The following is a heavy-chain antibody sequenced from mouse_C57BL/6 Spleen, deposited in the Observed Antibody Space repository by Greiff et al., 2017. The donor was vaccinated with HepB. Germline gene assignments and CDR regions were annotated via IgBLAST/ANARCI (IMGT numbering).Heavy chain of an antibody. CDR3: ARGGYSNYGGDFDY. V-gene: IGHV1-55*01. J-gene: IGHJ2*01. D-gene: IGHD2-5*01. CDR2: IYPGSGST. Sequence: QVQLQQPGAELVKPGASVKMSCKASGYTFTSYWITWVKQRPGQGLEWIGDIYPGSGSTNYNEKFKSKATLTVDTSSITAYMQLSSLTSEDSAVYYCARGGYSNYGGDFDYWGQGTTLTVSS. CDR1: GYTFTSYW.